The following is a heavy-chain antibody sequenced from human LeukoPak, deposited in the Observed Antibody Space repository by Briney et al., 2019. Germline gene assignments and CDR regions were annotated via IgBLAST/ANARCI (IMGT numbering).Heavy chain of an antibody. V-gene: IGHV1-8*01. D-gene: IGHD3-22*01. CDR2: MNPNSGDT. CDR3: ARDGPRYYDSSGYYYLDY. J-gene: IGHJ4*02. CDR1: GYTFTSYD. Sequence: ASVKVSCKASGYTFTSYDINWVRQATGQGLEWMGWMNPNSGDTGCAQKFQGRVTMTRNTSISTAYMELSSLRSEDTAVYYCARDGPRYYDSSGYYYLDYWGQGTLVTVS.